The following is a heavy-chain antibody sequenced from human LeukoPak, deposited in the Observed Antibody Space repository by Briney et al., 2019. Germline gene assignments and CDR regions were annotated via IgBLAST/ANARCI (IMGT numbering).Heavy chain of an antibody. J-gene: IGHJ4*02. D-gene: IGHD3-22*01. CDR1: GGSFSGYY. V-gene: IGHV4-34*01. CDR3: ARRSSGYVSAFDY. Sequence: KTSETLSLTCAVYGGSFSGYYWSWIRQPPGKGLEWIGEINHSGSTNYNPSLMSRVTISVDTSKNQFSLKLSSVTAAGTAVYYCARRSSGYVSAFDYWGQGTLVTVSS. CDR2: INHSGST.